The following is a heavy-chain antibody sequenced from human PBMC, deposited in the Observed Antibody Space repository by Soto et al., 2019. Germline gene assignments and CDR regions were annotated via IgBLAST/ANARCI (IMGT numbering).Heavy chain of an antibody. Sequence: SETLSLTCAVSGGSISSGGYSWSWIRQPPGKGLEWIGYIYHSGSTYYNPSLKSRVTISVDRSKNQFSLKLSSVTAADTAVYYCAIGCPYYDSNGYYFDDWSQGTLVTVSS. V-gene: IGHV4-30-2*01. CDR1: GGSISSGGYS. CDR2: IYHSGST. CDR3: AIGCPYYDSNGYYFDD. J-gene: IGHJ4*02. D-gene: IGHD3-22*01.